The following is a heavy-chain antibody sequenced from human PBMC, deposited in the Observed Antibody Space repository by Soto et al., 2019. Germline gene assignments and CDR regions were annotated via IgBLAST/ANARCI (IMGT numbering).Heavy chain of an antibody. V-gene: IGHV4-39*01. CDR1: GGSISSSSYY. CDR2: IYYSGST. J-gene: IGHJ6*02. CDR3: ATRKSKHYCSGGSCYLGDV. D-gene: IGHD2-15*01. Sequence: SETLSLTCTVSGGSISSSSYYWGWIRQPPGKGLEWIGSIYYSGSTYYNPSLKSRVTISVDTSKNQFSLKLSLVTAADTAVYYCATRKSKHYCSGGSCYLGDVWGQGTTVTVSS.